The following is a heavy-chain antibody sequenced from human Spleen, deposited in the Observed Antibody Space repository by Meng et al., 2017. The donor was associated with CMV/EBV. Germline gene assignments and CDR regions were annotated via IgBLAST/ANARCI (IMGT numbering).Heavy chain of an antibody. Sequence: GSLRLSCAVFNESFSGYYWTWIRQPPGKGLEWIGEISHSGSTKSNPSLKSRVTISVDTSKNQFSLKLTSVTAADTAVYYCARGRGFCSNTICRRTYWNFDLWGRGTLVTVSS. V-gene: IGHV4-34*01. D-gene: IGHD2-2*01. CDR3: ARGRGFCSNTICRRTYWNFDL. CDR1: NESFSGYY. CDR2: ISHSGST. J-gene: IGHJ2*01.